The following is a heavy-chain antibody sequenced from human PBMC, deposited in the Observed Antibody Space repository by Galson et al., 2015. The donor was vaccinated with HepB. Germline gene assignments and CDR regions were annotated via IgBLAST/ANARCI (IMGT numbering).Heavy chain of an antibody. CDR1: GGTFSSYA. D-gene: IGHD5-18*01. CDR2: IIPIFGTA. J-gene: IGHJ6*03. CDR3: ARDRGYSYGSSDYYYMDV. Sequence: SVKVSCKASGGTFSSYAISWVRQAPGQGLEWMGGIIPIFGTANYAQKFQGRVTITADESTSTAYMELSSLRSEDTAVYYCARDRGYSYGSSDYYYMDVWGKGTTVTVSS. V-gene: IGHV1-69*13.